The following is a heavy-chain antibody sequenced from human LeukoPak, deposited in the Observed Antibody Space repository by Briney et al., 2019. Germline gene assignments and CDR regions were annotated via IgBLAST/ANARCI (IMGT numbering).Heavy chain of an antibody. J-gene: IGHJ5*02. CDR1: GFTFSSYG. CDR2: ISYDGSNK. Sequence: GGSLRLSCAASGFTFSSYGMHWVRQAPGKGLEWVAVISYDGSNKYYAASVKGRFTISRDNSKNTLYLQMNSLRAEDTAVYYCANLPLDPMVRASWGQGTLVTVSS. D-gene: IGHD3-10*01. V-gene: IGHV3-30*18. CDR3: ANLPLDPMVRAS.